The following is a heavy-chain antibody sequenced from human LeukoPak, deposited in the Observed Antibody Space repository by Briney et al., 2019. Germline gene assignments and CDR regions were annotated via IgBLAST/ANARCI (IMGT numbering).Heavy chain of an antibody. CDR2: ISENGGTT. CDR3: AKDYGPKQLVFFDS. CDR1: GFTFSSYA. Sequence: PGGSLRLSCAASGFTFSSYALSWVRQAPGKGLEWVSGISENGGTTFYADSVKGRFTITRDNSQNTLYVQMNSLRGEDTAVYYCAKDYGPKQLVFFDSWGQGTLVTVSS. V-gene: IGHV3-23*01. D-gene: IGHD6-13*01. J-gene: IGHJ4*02.